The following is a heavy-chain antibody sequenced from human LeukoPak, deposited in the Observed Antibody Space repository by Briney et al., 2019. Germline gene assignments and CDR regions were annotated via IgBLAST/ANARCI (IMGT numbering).Heavy chain of an antibody. CDR2: ISYDGSNK. Sequence: PGRSLRLSCAASGFTFSSYAMHWVRQAPGKGLEWVAVISYDGSNKYYADSVKGRFTISRDNSKNTLYLQMNSLRAEGTAVYYCARPKEDSSGYVWFDPWGQGTLVTVSS. CDR3: ARPKEDSSGYVWFDP. J-gene: IGHJ5*02. V-gene: IGHV3-30*01. CDR1: GFTFSSYA. D-gene: IGHD3-22*01.